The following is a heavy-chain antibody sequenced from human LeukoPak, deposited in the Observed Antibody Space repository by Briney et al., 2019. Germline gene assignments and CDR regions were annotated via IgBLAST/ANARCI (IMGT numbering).Heavy chain of an antibody. CDR1: GGSISSGGYS. J-gene: IGHJ6*03. V-gene: IGHV4-30-4*07. CDR3: ARVRYGDYPYYYYYYYMDV. D-gene: IGHD4-17*01. Sequence: SETLPLTCAVSGGSISSGGYSWSWIRQPPGKGLEWIGYIYYSGSTYYNPSLKSRVTISVDTSKNQFSLKLSSVTAADTAVYYCARVRYGDYPYYYYYYYMDVWGKGTTVTVSS. CDR2: IYYSGST.